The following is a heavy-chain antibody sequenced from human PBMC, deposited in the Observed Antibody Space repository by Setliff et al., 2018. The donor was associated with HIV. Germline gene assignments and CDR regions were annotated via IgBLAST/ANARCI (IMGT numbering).Heavy chain of an antibody. V-gene: IGHV4-38-2*01. Sequence: PSETLSLTCDVSGYSINNIHYWGWIRQPPGKGLECLGNIYDGGTTYHNPSLKGRVTISIDTSKAPFSLKLISVTAADTAVYYCVRRDVSFLFGQFDSWGQGILVTVSS. J-gene: IGHJ4*02. CDR3: VRRDVSFLFGQFDS. D-gene: IGHD3-10*02. CDR2: IYDGGTT. CDR1: GYSINNIHY.